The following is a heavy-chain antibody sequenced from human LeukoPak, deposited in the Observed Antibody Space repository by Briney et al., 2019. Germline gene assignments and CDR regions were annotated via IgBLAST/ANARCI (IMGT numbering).Heavy chain of an antibody. D-gene: IGHD2-15*01. CDR3: ATSGYYCSGGNCDF. Sequence: SETLSLTCAVYGESFSGHYWNWIRQPPGKGLEWIGEINYSGSTNYNPSLKSRVNISVDTSKRQFPLRLSSVTAADTAVYYCATSGYYCSGGNCDFWGQGTLVTVSS. J-gene: IGHJ4*02. V-gene: IGHV4-34*01. CDR1: GESFSGHY. CDR2: INYSGST.